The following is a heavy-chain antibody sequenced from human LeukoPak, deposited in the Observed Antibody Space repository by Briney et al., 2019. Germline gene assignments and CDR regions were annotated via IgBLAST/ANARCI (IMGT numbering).Heavy chain of an antibody. CDR2: IIPIFGTA. CDR3: ARTVTHADYYYYMDV. V-gene: IGHV1-69*13. Sequence: ASVKVSCKASGGTFSSYAISWVRQAPGQGLEWMGGIIPIFGTANYAQKFQGRVTITADESTSTAYMELSSLRSEDTAVYYCARTVTHADYYYYMDVWGKGTTVTISS. J-gene: IGHJ6*03. D-gene: IGHD2-21*02. CDR1: GGTFSSYA.